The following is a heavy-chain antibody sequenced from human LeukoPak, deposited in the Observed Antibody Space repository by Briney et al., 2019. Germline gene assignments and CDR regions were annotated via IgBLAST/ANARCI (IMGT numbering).Heavy chain of an antibody. CDR3: ATDTSGLGPNGDY. V-gene: IGHV1-69*05. Sequence: SVKVSCKASGGTFSSYAISWVRQAPGQGLEWMGRIIPIFGTANYAQMFQGRVTITTDESTNTAYMELSSLRSEDTAVYYCATDTSGLGPNGDYWGQGTLVTVSS. D-gene: IGHD6-19*01. CDR1: GGTFSSYA. J-gene: IGHJ4*02. CDR2: IIPIFGTA.